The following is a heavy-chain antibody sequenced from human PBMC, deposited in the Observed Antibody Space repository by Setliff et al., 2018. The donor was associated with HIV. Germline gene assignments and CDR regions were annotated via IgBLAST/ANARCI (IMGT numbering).Heavy chain of an antibody. CDR3: ARARRAGSGPKYFQH. V-gene: IGHV4-4*07. CDR1: GGSISNYY. CDR2: IYTSGST. Sequence: PSETLSLTCTVSGGSISNYYWSWIRQPAEKGLEWIGRIYTSGSTNYNPSLKSRVTMSVDKSKNQFSLRLSSVTAADTAVYYCARARRAGSGPKYFQHWGQGTLVTVSS. D-gene: IGHD2-15*01. J-gene: IGHJ1*01.